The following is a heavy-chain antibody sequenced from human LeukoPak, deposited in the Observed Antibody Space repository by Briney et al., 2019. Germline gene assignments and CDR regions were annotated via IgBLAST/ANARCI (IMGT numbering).Heavy chain of an antibody. CDR1: GFTFSSYA. Sequence: GGSLRLSCAASGFTFSSYAMSWVRQAPGKGLEWVSAISGSGGSTYYADSVKGRFTISRDNSKNTLYLQMNSLRAEDTAVYYCNRGGYDFWSGYYPTYYAYYYYMDVWGKGTTVTVSS. V-gene: IGHV3-23*01. CDR3: NRGGYDFWSGYYPTYYAYYYYMDV. J-gene: IGHJ6*03. CDR2: ISGSGGST. D-gene: IGHD3-3*01.